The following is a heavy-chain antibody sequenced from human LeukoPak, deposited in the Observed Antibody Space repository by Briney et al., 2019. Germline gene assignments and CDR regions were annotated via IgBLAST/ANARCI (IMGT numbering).Heavy chain of an antibody. J-gene: IGHJ3*02. CDR1: GGSISSGDYF. D-gene: IGHD4-23*01. Sequence: SQTLSLTCTVSGGSISSGDYFWSWIRQPPGKGLEWIRYIYYSGSTYYNPSLKSRVSISVDLSKDQFSLKLSSVTAADTAVFYCAREGRSLRAFDIWGQGTMVTVSS. V-gene: IGHV4-30-4*01. CDR2: IYYSGST. CDR3: AREGRSLRAFDI.